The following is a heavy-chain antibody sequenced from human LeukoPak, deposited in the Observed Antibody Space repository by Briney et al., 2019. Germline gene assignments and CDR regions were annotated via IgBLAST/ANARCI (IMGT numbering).Heavy chain of an antibody. V-gene: IGHV3-53*01. CDR3: ARALHYYGSGSYYYYFDY. CDR2: IYSGGST. Sequence: GGSLRLSCAASGFTFSNAWMSWVRQAPGKGLEWVSVIYSGGSTYYADSVKGRFTISRDNSKNTLYLQMNSLRAEDTAVYYCARALHYYGSGSYYYYFDYWGQGTLVTVSS. CDR1: GFTFSNAW. D-gene: IGHD3-10*01. J-gene: IGHJ4*02.